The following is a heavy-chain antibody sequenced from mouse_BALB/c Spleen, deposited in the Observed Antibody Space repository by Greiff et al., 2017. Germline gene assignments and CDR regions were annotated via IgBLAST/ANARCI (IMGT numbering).Heavy chain of an antibody. CDR3: ARGYYGFYWYFDV. Sequence: VQLQQSGAELMKPGASVKISCKATGYTFSSYWIEWVKQRPGHGLEWIGEILPGSGSTNYNEKFKGKATFTADTSSNTAYMQLSSLTSEDSAVYYCARGYYGFYWYFDVWGAGTTVTVSS. CDR1: GYTFSSYW. D-gene: IGHD1-2*01. CDR2: ILPGSGST. J-gene: IGHJ1*01. V-gene: IGHV1-9*01.